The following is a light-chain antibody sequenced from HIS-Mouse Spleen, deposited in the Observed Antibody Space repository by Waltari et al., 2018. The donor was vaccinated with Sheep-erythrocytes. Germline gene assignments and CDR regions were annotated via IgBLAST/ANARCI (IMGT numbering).Light chain of an antibody. J-gene: IGLJ3*02. CDR3: CSYAGSSTPWV. V-gene: IGLV2-23*01. CDR1: SRDVGSYNL. CDR2: EGS. Sequence: QSALTQPASVSGSPGQSLTISCTRTSRDVGSYNLVSWYQQHPGKAPKLMIYEGSKRPSGVSNRFSGSKSGNTASLTISGLQAEDEADYYCCSYAGSSTPWVFGGGTKLTVL.